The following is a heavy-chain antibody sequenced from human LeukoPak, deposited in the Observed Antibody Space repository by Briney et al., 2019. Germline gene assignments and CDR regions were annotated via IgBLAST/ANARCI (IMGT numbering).Heavy chain of an antibody. CDR3: ARMGNYHLVSFFDY. CDR2: VSAYDGNT. Sequence: ASVKVSFKSSGYTFTSYGFSWVQQAPGQGLEWMGRVSAYDGNTNYAQKLQGRVTMTTDTSTSTVYMELRSLRSDDTAVYYCARMGNYHLVSFFDYWGQGTLVTVSS. CDR1: GYTFTSYG. D-gene: IGHD1-1*01. J-gene: IGHJ4*02. V-gene: IGHV1-18*01.